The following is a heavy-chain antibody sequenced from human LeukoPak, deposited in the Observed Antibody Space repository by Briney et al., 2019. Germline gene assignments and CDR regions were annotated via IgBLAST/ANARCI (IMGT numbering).Heavy chain of an antibody. CDR1: GFTFSHYG. CDR3: AKGRPIGLIVPPDY. Sequence: GGSLRLSCAASGFTFSHYGMHWVRQAPGKGLEWVAFIRYDGSNNYYADSVKGRFTISRDNSKNTLFLQMNSLRAEDTAVYYCAKGRPIGLIVPPDYWGQGTLVTVSS. D-gene: IGHD3-22*01. CDR2: IRYDGSNN. J-gene: IGHJ4*02. V-gene: IGHV3-30*02.